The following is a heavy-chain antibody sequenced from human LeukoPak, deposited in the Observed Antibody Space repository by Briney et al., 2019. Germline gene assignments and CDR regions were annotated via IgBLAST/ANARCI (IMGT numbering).Heavy chain of an antibody. CDR3: ARGVAGTSQYFQH. V-gene: IGHV3-53*01. CDR2: IYSGGST. CDR1: RFTVSSNY. D-gene: IGHD6-19*01. J-gene: IGHJ1*01. Sequence: GGSLRLSCAASRFTVSSNYMSWVRQAPGKGLEWVSVIYSGGSTYYADSVKGRFTISRDNSKNTLSLQMNSLRAEDTAVYYCARGVAGTSQYFQHWGQGTLVTVSS.